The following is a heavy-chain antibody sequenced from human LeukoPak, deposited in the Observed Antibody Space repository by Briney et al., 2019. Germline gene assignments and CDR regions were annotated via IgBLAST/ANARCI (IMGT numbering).Heavy chain of an antibody. CDR3: ARVRSGLHMDV. V-gene: IGHV3-48*03. Sequence: GGSLRLSCAVSGFTFSSYEMNWVRQAPGKGLEWVSYISSRGTAIYYVDSVKGRFTISRDNAKNSLYLQMNSLRAEDTALYYCARVRSGLHMDVWGQGTTVTVSS. J-gene: IGHJ6*02. D-gene: IGHD2-15*01. CDR2: ISSRGTAI. CDR1: GFTFSSYE.